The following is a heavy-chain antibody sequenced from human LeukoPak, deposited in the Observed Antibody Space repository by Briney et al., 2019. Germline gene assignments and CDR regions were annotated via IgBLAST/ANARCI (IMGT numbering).Heavy chain of an antibody. V-gene: IGHV4-61*02. D-gene: IGHD6-13*01. CDR3: AQSIAAAGRGFDY. J-gene: IGHJ4*02. Sequence: SQTLSLTCTVSGGSISSGDYYWSWIRQPAGKGLEWIGRIYTSGSTNYNPSLKSRVTMSVDTSKNQFSLKLSSVTAADTAVYYCAQSIAAAGRGFDYWGQGTLVTVSS. CDR1: GGSISSGDYY. CDR2: IYTSGST.